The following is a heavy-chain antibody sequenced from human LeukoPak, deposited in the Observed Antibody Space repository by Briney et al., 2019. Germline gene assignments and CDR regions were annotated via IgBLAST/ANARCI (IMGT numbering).Heavy chain of an antibody. CDR1: GFTFSSYG. D-gene: IGHD4-17*01. CDR2: IIISGGST. Sequence: GGSLRLSCAASGFTFSSYGMSWVRQTPGKGLEWVSAIIISGGSTYYADSVRGRFTISRDNSKNILYLQMNSLRAEDTAVYYCAKQLRYFYYWGQGTLVSVSS. J-gene: IGHJ4*02. CDR3: AKQLRYFYY. V-gene: IGHV3-23*01.